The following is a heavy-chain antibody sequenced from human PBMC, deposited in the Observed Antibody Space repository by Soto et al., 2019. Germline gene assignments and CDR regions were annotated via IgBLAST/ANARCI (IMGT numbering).Heavy chain of an antibody. CDR1: GGTFSSYA. V-gene: IGHV1-69*13. J-gene: IGHJ6*02. Sequence: SVKVSCKASGGTFSSYAISWVRQAPGQGLEWMGGIIPIFGTANYAQKFQGRVTITADESTSTAYMELSSLRSEDTAVYYCARDRRYGSGSYRVQKYYYYYGMDVWGQGTTVTVSS. CDR3: ARDRRYGSGSYRVQKYYYYYGMDV. D-gene: IGHD3-10*01. CDR2: IIPIFGTA.